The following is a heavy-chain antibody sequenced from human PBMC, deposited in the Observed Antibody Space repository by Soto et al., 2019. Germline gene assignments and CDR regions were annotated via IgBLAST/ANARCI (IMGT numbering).Heavy chain of an antibody. CDR2: LYWDDDK. CDR3: AHSKTSGMRYYFDY. J-gene: IGHJ4*02. Sequence: QITLKESGPTLVKPTQTLTLTCTFSGFSLSTTRLGVGWIRQPPGAALEWLALLYWDDDKLYSPSLKRRLTITQDTSKNQVVLTLTNMDPVDTATYYCAHSKTSGMRYYFDYWGQGTLVTVSS. CDR1: GFSLSTTRLG. V-gene: IGHV2-5*02.